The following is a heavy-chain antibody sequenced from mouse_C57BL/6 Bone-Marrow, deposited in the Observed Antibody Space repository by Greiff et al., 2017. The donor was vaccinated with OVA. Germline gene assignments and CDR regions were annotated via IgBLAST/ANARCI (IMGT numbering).Heavy chain of an antibody. CDR2: IWSGGST. CDR1: GFSLTSYG. J-gene: IGHJ3*01. Sequence: QVQLKESGPGLVAPSQSLSITCTVSGFSLTSYGVHWVRQSPGKGLEWLGVIWSGGSTDYNAAFISRLSISKDNSKSQVFFKMNSLQADDTAIYYCARRGDDYAWFAYWGQGTLVTVSA. V-gene: IGHV2-2*01. D-gene: IGHD2-4*01. CDR3: ARRGDDYAWFAY.